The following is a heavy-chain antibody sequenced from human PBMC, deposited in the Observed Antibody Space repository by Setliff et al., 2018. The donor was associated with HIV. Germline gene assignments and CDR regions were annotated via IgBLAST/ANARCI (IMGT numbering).Heavy chain of an antibody. D-gene: IGHD6-13*01. CDR3: AKADDGAAAGPAP. Sequence: GGSLRLSCAASGFTFSNSAMHWVRQAPGKGLGWVAGISHDGSNKYYTDSVKGRFTISRDNSKNTVYLEMDSLRSEDTAVYYCAKADDGAAAGPAPWGQGTLVTVSS. CDR1: GFTFSNSA. V-gene: IGHV3-30*04. CDR2: ISHDGSNK. J-gene: IGHJ5*01.